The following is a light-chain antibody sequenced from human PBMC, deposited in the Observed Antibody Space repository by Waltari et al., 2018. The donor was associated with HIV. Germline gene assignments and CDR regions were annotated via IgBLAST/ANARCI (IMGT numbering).Light chain of an antibody. CDR1: NIGSKS. CDR3: HVWDSRSVT. J-gene: IGLJ2*01. V-gene: IGLV3-21*04. Sequence: SYVLTQPPSVSVAPGKTARITCGGNNIGSKSVHWYQQRPGQAPVLVIYDDIDRPSGIPERFSGSNSGNTATLTISRVEAGDEADYYCHVWDSRSVTFGGGTKLTVV. CDR2: DDI.